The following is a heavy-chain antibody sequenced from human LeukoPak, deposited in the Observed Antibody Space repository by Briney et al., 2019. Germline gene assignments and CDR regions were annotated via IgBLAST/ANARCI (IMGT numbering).Heavy chain of an antibody. CDR2: IYPSDSDT. V-gene: IGHV5-51*01. CDR3: ARQCCRGASPGFDP. CDR1: GYTFTDYW. Sequence: ESLKISCEGSGYTFTDYWIAWVRQMPGKGLEWMGIIYPSDSDTRYSPSFQGQVTFSADKSINTAYLQWSSLRASDTAIYYCARQCCRGASPGFDPWGQGTLVTVSS. D-gene: IGHD3-10*01. J-gene: IGHJ5*02.